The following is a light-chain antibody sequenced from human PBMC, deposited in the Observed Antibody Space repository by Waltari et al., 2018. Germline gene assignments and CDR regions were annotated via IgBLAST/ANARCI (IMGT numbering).Light chain of an antibody. CDR1: QNIGNY. CDR2: GAS. V-gene: IGKV3-20*01. CDR3: QHHVRLPAT. J-gene: IGKJ1*01. Sequence: IVLTQSPGTLSLSPGGRATLSCRASQNIGNYLAWYQQKPGQAPRLLIYGASSRAAGIPDRFSGSASGADFSLTISRLDPEDFAVYYCQHHVRLPATFGQGTKV.